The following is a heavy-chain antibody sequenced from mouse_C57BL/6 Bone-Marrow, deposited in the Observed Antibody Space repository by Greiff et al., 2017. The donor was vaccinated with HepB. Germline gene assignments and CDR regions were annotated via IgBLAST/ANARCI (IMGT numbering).Heavy chain of an antibody. CDR1: GYTFTSYW. CDR2: IHPSDSDT. J-gene: IGHJ2*01. Sequence: QVQLQQPGAELVKPGASVKVSCKASGYTFTSYWMHWVKQRPGQGLEWIGRIHPSDSDTNYNQKFKGKATLTVVKSSSTAYMQLSSLTSEDSAVYYCAILLYYGSSWGYWGQGTTLTVSS. D-gene: IGHD1-1*01. V-gene: IGHV1-74*01. CDR3: AILLYYGSSWGY.